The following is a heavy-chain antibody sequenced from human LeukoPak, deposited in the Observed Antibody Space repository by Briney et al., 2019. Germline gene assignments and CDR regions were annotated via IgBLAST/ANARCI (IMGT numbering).Heavy chain of an antibody. J-gene: IGHJ6*03. D-gene: IGHD2-15*01. V-gene: IGHV4-59*07. Sequence: SDTLSLTCTVSGGSISRYYWSWSRQPPGKGLEWIGYIYNTGSTNYNPSLKSRVTISVDTSKNQFSLKLSSVTAADTAVYYCARSGCSYYYYYYMDVWGKGTTVTVSS. CDR1: GGSISRYY. CDR3: ARSGCSYYYYYYMDV. CDR2: IYNTGST.